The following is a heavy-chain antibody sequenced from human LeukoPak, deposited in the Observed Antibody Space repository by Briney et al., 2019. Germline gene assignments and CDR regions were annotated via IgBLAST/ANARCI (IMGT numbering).Heavy chain of an antibody. D-gene: IGHD1-26*01. CDR2: INGAGTTT. V-gene: IGHV3-74*01. Sequence: AGGSLRLSCGASGYSFSSYWMHWVRQVPGKGLVWVSRINGAGTTTTYADSVKGRFTISRDNAKNTLSLEMDSLRVEGTAVYYCIRGVSGYYSYYAMDVWGQGTTVIVSS. CDR1: GYSFSSYW. J-gene: IGHJ6*02. CDR3: IRGVSGYYSYYAMDV.